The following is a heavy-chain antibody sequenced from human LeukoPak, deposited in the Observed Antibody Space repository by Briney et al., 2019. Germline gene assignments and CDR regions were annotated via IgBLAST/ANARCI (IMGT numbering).Heavy chain of an antibody. D-gene: IGHD2-15*01. CDR3: ARSTPGYCSGGSCFDY. CDR1: GGSISSYY. CDR2: IYYSGST. Sequence: SETLSLTCTVSGGSISSYYWSWIRQPPGKGLEWIGYIYYSGSTNYNPSLKSRVTISVDTSENQFSLKLSSVTAADTAVYYCARSTPGYCSGGSCFDYWGQGTLVTVSS. J-gene: IGHJ4*02. V-gene: IGHV4-59*01.